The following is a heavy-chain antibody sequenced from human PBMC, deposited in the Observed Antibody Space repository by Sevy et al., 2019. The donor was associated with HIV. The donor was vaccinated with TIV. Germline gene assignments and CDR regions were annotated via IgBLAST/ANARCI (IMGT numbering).Heavy chain of an antibody. Sequence: GGSLRLSCAASVFTFSSYWMTWVRQAPGKGLEWVANINQVGSEKFYVDSVKGRFTISRDNAKNSLYLQMNSLRVEDTAVYYCARPYRTDPFYYSGSSGYYYPSYFDSWGQGTLVTVSS. V-gene: IGHV3-7*01. CDR1: VFTFSSYW. J-gene: IGHJ4*02. CDR3: ARPYRTDPFYYSGSSGYYYPSYFDS. CDR2: INQVGSEK. D-gene: IGHD3-22*01.